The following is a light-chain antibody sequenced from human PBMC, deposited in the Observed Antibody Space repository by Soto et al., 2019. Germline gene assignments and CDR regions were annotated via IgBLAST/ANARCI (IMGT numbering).Light chain of an antibody. V-gene: IGKV1-5*03. CDR3: QQHKNYLST. Sequence: DIQMTQSPSTLSASVGDRVTISCRASQSISKCLVWCQQKPGKAPKRLIYKASTFESGVASRFSGSGSGTEIDLTISSRQPDHFATSYCQQHKNYLSTFGQGTKVEIK. CDR2: KAS. CDR1: QSISKC. J-gene: IGKJ1*01.